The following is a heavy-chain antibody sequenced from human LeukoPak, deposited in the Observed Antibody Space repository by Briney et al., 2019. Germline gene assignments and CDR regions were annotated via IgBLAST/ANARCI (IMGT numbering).Heavy chain of an antibody. J-gene: IGHJ4*02. V-gene: IGHV3-23*01. CDR2: ISGSGGST. D-gene: IGHD1-14*01. CDR3: AKAEAEPNFGY. CDR1: GFTFSSYG. Sequence: GGSLRLSCAASGFTFSSYGMHWVRQAPGKGLEWVSAISGSGGSTYYADSVKGRFTISRDNSKNTLYLQMNSLRAEDTAVYYCAKAEAEPNFGYWGQGTLVTVSS.